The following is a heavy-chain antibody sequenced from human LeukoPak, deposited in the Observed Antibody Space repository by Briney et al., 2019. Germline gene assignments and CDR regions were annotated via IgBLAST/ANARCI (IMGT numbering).Heavy chain of an antibody. D-gene: IGHD3-22*01. CDR1: GFSFSSYS. J-gene: IGHJ1*01. V-gene: IGHV3-48*02. CDR3: ARAYYDSSGYYYEGFFQD. Sequence: GGSLRLSCAASGFSFSSYSMNWVRQAPGKGLEWVSYISSSTTMYYADSVKGRFTISRDNAKNSLYLQMNSLRDEDTAVYYCARAYYDSSGYYYEGFFQDWGQGTLVTVSS. CDR2: ISSSTTM.